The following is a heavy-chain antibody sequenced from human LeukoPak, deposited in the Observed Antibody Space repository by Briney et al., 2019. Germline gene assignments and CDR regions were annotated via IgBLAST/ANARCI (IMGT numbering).Heavy chain of an antibody. Sequence: PSETLSLTCSVSGGSVSSDYWSWIRHSPGMGLEWLGYIYHPTTTNYNPSLKSRVSMSLDTSKNQFSLDLTSVTAADTAMYFCATGHSSGWFDFWGRGTLVTVSS. CDR1: GGSVSSDY. J-gene: IGHJ4*02. D-gene: IGHD6-19*01. CDR2: IYHPTTT. V-gene: IGHV4-59*02. CDR3: ATGHSSGWFDF.